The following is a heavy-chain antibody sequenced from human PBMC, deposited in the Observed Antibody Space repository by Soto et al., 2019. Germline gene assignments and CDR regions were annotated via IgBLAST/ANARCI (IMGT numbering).Heavy chain of an antibody. CDR1: GFTFSSYA. D-gene: IGHD2-8*02. CDR2: ISGSGGST. Sequence: GGSLRLSCAASGFTFSSYAMSCVRQAPGKGLEWVSAISGSGGSTYYADSVKGRFTISRDNSKNTLYLQMNSLRAEDTAVYYCAKVARGSHWSRHFDYWGQGTLVTVSS. V-gene: IGHV3-23*01. J-gene: IGHJ4*02. CDR3: AKVARGSHWSRHFDY.